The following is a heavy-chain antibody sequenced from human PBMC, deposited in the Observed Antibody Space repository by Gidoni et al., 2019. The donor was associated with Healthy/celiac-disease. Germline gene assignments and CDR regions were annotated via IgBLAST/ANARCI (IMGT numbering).Heavy chain of an antibody. J-gene: IGHJ4*02. Sequence: EVQLLESGGGLVQPGGSLRLSCAAPGFTFSSYAMSWVRQAPGKGLEWVSAISGSGGSTYYADSVKGRFTISRDNSKNTLYLQMNSLRAEDTAVYYCAKYPARRLSYSSILTEAFFDYWGQGTLVTVSS. V-gene: IGHV3-23*01. CDR2: ISGSGGST. D-gene: IGHD6-13*01. CDR1: GFTFSSYA. CDR3: AKYPARRLSYSSILTEAFFDY.